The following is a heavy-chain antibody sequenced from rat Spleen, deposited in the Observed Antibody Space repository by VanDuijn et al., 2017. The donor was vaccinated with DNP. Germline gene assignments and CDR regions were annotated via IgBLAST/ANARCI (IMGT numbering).Heavy chain of an antibody. CDR1: GYSITSNY. J-gene: IGHJ4*01. CDR3: ARLRLEWEVRAMDA. V-gene: IGHV3-1*01. CDR2: ISYGGRT. Sequence: EVQLQESGPGLVKPSQSLSLTCSVTGYSITSNYWGWIRKFPGSEMEWFGQISYGGRTSYNPSLKSRISITRNTSKNQFFLQLNSLTTEDTATYYCARLRLEWEVRAMDAWGQGTSVTVSS. D-gene: IGHD1-1*01.